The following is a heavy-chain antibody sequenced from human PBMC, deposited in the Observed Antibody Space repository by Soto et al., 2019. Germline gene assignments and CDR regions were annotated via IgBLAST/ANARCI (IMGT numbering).Heavy chain of an antibody. CDR2: IDLNIGDT. J-gene: IGHJ4*02. Sequence: QVQMVQSGAEVKKPWSSVKVSCKASGHTFTGHHMHWVRHAPGQGLEWMGLIDLNIGDTKYAQKFQGRVTSTSDTSSTTAYMELRGLRSDDTAVYYCGLEPTGTAGFDYWGQGTLVTVSS. V-gene: IGHV1-2*02. CDR3: GLEPTGTAGFDY. D-gene: IGHD2-21*02. CDR1: GHTFTGHH.